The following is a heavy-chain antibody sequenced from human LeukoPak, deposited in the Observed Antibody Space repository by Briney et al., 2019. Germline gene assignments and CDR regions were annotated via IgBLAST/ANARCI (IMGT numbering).Heavy chain of an antibody. Sequence: SETLSLXCAVYGGSFSGYYWSWIRQPPGKGLEWIGEINHSGSTNYNPSLKSRVTISVDTSKNQFSLKLSSVTAADTAVYYCASVRAYYDSSGYYPNFYFDYWGQGTLVTVSS. D-gene: IGHD3-22*01. CDR1: GGSFSGYY. CDR3: ASVRAYYDSSGYYPNFYFDY. V-gene: IGHV4-34*01. CDR2: INHSGST. J-gene: IGHJ4*02.